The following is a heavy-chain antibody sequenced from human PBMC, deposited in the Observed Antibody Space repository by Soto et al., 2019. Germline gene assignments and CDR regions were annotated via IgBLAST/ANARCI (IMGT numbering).Heavy chain of an antibody. CDR3: ARSMEGYGDYYFYCIDV. J-gene: IGHJ6*02. Sequence: RRLPCAASGLTFSSYAMHWVRQAPGKGLEWVAVISYDGSNKYYADSVKGRFTISRDNSKNTLYLQMNSLRAEDTAVYYCARSMEGYGDYYFYCIDVWG. V-gene: IGHV3-30-3*01. CDR2: ISYDGSNK. CDR1: GLTFSSYA. D-gene: IGHD3-10*01.